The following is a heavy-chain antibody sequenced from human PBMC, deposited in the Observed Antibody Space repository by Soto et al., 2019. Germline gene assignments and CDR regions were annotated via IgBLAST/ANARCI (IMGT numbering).Heavy chain of an antibody. J-gene: IGHJ4*02. V-gene: IGHV3-48*02. CDR3: ARDTKDDFWSGYYRDY. D-gene: IGHD3-3*01. CDR1: GFTFSSYS. CDR2: ISSSSSTI. Sequence: EVQLVESGGGLVQPGGSLRLSCAASGFTFSSYSMNWVRQAPGMGLEWVSYISSSSSTIYYADSVKGRFTISRDNAKNSLYLQMNSLRYEDTAVYYCARDTKDDFWSGYYRDYWGQGTVVTVSS.